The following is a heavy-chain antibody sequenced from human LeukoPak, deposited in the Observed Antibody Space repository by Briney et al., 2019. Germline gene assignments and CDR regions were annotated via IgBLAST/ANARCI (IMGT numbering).Heavy chain of an antibody. CDR3: ARGGGTISGVVDY. CDR2: FNPNSGGT. CDR1: GYTFTGYS. J-gene: IGHJ4*02. Sequence: ASVKVSCKASGYTFTGYSIHWVRQAPGQGLEWMGWFNPNSGGTNYAQKFQDRVTMTRDTPINTAYMELSRLRFDDTAVYYCARGGGTISGVVDYWGQGTLVTVSS. V-gene: IGHV1-2*02. D-gene: IGHD3-3*01.